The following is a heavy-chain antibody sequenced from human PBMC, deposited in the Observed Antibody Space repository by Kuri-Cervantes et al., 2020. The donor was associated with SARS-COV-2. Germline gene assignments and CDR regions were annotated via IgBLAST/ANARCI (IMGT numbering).Heavy chain of an antibody. CDR1: GFTLSSHT. CDR3: ARVHKAGATYYYYYMDV. J-gene: IGHJ6*03. D-gene: IGHD1-26*01. V-gene: IGHV3-21*01. Sequence: GESLKISCAASGFTLSSHTMNWVRQAPGKGLEWVSSISSSSSYIFYADSVKGRFTISRDNAKNSLYLQMNSLRAEDTAVYYCARVHKAGATYYYYYMDVWGKGTTVTVSS. CDR2: ISSSSSYI.